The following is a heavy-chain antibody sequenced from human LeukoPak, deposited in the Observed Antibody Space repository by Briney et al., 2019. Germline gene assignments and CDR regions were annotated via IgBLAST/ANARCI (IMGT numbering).Heavy chain of an antibody. Sequence: GASVTVSCTASGGTFSSYAISWVRQAPGQGLEWMGWINTNTGNPTYAQGFTGRFVFSLDTSVSTAYLQISSLTAEDTAVYYCARLGKYQLLDFDYWGQGTLVTVSS. V-gene: IGHV7-4-1*02. CDR1: GGTFSSYA. D-gene: IGHD2-2*01. CDR3: ARLGKYQLLDFDY. CDR2: INTNTGNP. J-gene: IGHJ4*02.